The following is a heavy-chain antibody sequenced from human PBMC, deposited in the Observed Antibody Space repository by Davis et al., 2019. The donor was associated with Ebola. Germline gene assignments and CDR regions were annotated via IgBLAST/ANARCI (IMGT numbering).Heavy chain of an antibody. Sequence: ASVKVSCKASGYTFTNYDINWVRQATGQGLEWMGWMNPNSGNTGYAQKFQGRVTITRNTSINTAYMELSSLRSEDTAVYYCARVGDYDFWSGYYGMDVWGQGTTVIVSS. J-gene: IGHJ6*02. D-gene: IGHD3-3*01. V-gene: IGHV1-8*03. CDR3: ARVGDYDFWSGYYGMDV. CDR1: GYTFTNYD. CDR2: MNPNSGNT.